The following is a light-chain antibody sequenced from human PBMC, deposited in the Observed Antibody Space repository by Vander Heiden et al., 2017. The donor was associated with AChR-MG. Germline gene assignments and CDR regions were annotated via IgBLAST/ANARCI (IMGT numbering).Light chain of an antibody. CDR1: QSISSY. Sequence: DIQMTQSPSFLSASVGDRVTITCRASQSISSYLNWYQMKPGKAPKLLIYGASSLQSGVPSRFSGSGSGTDFTLTISSLQPEDFATYYCQQSDSTPNTFGQGTKLEIK. J-gene: IGKJ2*01. CDR2: GAS. V-gene: IGKV1-39*01. CDR3: QQSDSTPNT.